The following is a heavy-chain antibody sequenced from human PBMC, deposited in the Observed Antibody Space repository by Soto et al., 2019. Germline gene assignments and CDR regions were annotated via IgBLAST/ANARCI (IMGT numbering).Heavy chain of an antibody. CDR1: GYTFTGYY. J-gene: IGHJ5*02. CDR2: INPNSGGT. V-gene: IGHV1-2*04. Sequence: ASVKVSCKASGYTFTGYYMHWVRQAPGQGLEWMGWINPNSGGTNYAQKFQGWVTMTRDTSISTAYMELSRLRSDDTAVYYCARGLVRSIEARQPWGQGHPIPVYS. CDR3: ARGLVRSIEARQP. D-gene: IGHD6-6*01.